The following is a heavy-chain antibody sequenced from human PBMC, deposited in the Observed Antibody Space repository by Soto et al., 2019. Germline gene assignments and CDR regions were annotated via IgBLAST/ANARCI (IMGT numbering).Heavy chain of an antibody. V-gene: IGHV3-23*01. CDR3: AKGGLGDCSTTSCLCHFAY. J-gene: IGHJ4*02. D-gene: IGHD2-2*01. CDR1: GFTFSRYA. Sequence: EAQLLGSGGGLVQPGGSLRLSCTASGFTFSRYAMSWVRQAPGKGLEWVSTISDSGSTYYAESVKGRLTISRDNSKHTLYRQMSSRRAADTAVCSWAKGGLGDCSTTSCLCHFAYWGLGALVTVSS. CDR2: ISDSGST.